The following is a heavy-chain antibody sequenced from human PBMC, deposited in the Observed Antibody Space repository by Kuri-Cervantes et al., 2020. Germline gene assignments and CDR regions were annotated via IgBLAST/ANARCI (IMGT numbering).Heavy chain of an antibody. CDR1: GYTFTGYY. V-gene: IGHV1-18*04. Sequence: ASVKVSCKSSGYTFTGYYMIWVRQAPGQGLEWMGWMNPNSGNTGYAQKLQGRVTMTTDTSTSTAYMELRSLRSDDTAVYYCARAVATYGDYRRNFDYWGQGTLVTVSS. J-gene: IGHJ4*02. CDR2: MNPNSGNT. CDR3: ARAVATYGDYRRNFDY. D-gene: IGHD4-17*01.